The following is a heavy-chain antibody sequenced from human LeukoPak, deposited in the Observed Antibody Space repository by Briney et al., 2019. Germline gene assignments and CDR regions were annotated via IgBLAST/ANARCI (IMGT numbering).Heavy chain of an antibody. Sequence: LRLSCAASGFTFSSYAMSWIRQPPGKGLEWIGEINHSGSTNYNPSLKSRVTISVDTSKNQFSLKLSSVTAADTAVYYCARGGEYGDYLDYWGQGTLVTVSS. V-gene: IGHV4-34*09. J-gene: IGHJ4*02. CDR2: INHSGST. CDR1: GFTFSSYA. D-gene: IGHD3-16*01. CDR3: ARGGEYGDYLDY.